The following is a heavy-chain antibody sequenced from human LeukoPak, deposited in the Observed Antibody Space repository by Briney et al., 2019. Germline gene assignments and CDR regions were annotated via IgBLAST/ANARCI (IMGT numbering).Heavy chain of an antibody. Sequence: SETLSLTCTVSGGSISSSYYYWGWIRQPPGKGLEWIGEINHSGSTNYNPSLKSRVTISVDTSKNQFSLKLSSVTAADTAVYYCARGPPALAYWGQGTLVTVSS. V-gene: IGHV4-39*07. CDR3: ARGPPALAY. CDR2: INHSGST. CDR1: GGSISSSYYY. J-gene: IGHJ4*02. D-gene: IGHD5-18*01.